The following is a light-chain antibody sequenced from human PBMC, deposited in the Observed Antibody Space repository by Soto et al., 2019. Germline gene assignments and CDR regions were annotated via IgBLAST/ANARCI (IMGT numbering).Light chain of an antibody. CDR3: SSYTSSNTLV. CDR2: DVN. V-gene: IGLV1-40*01. CDR1: SSNIGAGYD. J-gene: IGLJ1*01. Sequence: QSALTQPPSVSGAPGQRVTISCTGSSSNIGAGYDVHWYQQLPGKAPKVMIYDVNNRPSGVSNRFSGSKSGNTASLTISGLQPDDEADYYCSSYTSSNTLVFGTGTKVTVL.